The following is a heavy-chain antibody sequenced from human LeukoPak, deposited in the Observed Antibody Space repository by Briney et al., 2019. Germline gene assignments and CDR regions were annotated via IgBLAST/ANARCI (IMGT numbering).Heavy chain of an antibody. J-gene: IGHJ5*02. Sequence: GRSLRLSCAASGFTFSSYAMHWVRQAPGKGLEWVAVISYDGSNKYYADSVKGRFTISRDSSKNTLYLQMNSLRAEDTAVYYCAREDHYYDSSGYYYFNWFDPWGQGTLVTVSS. D-gene: IGHD3-22*01. V-gene: IGHV3-30*01. CDR1: GFTFSSYA. CDR3: AREDHYYDSSGYYYFNWFDP. CDR2: ISYDGSNK.